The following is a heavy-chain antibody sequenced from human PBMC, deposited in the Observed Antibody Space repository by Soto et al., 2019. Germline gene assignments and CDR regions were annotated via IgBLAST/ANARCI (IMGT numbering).Heavy chain of an antibody. J-gene: IGHJ6*02. CDR3: ARPPWGGDSYRMDV. CDR2: ISSSSSYI. V-gene: IGHV3-21*01. D-gene: IGHD2-21*02. Sequence: EVQLVESGGGLVKPGGSLRLSCAASGFTFSGYNMNWVRQAPGKGLEWVSSISSSSSYIYYADSVKGRFTISRDNAKNSQYLQMNSLRAEDTAVYYCARPPWGGDSYRMDVWGQGTTVTVSS. CDR1: GFTFSGYN.